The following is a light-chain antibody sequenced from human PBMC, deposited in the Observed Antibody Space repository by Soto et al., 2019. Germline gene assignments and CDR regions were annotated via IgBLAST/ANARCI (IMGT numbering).Light chain of an antibody. V-gene: IGKV3-20*01. Sequence: EIVLTQSPGTLSLSPGERATLSCRASQSVSSSYLAWYQQKPGQAPRLLIYGASSRATGIPDSFSVSGSGTDFTLTISRLEPEDFAVYYCQHYGTSALFGPGTKVDIK. CDR1: QSVSSSY. J-gene: IGKJ3*01. CDR2: GAS. CDR3: QHYGTSAL.